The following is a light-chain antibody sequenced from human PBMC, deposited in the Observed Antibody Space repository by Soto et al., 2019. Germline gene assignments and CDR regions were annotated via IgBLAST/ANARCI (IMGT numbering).Light chain of an antibody. V-gene: IGLV2-8*01. CDR3: SSYTGGNPSYV. Sequence: QSVLTQPTSPSGSPGQSVTISYTGTSSDVGGYDYVSWHQQHPGKAPKLMIYEVTIRPSGVSDRFSGSKSGNTASLTVSGLQAEDEADYYCSSYTGGNPSYVFGTGTKSPS. CDR2: EVT. CDR1: SSDVGGYDY. J-gene: IGLJ1*01.